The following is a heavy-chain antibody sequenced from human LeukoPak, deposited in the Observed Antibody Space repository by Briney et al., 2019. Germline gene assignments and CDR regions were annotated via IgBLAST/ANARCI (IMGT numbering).Heavy chain of an antibody. Sequence: SETLSLTCAVYGGSFSGYYWSWIRQPPGKGLEWIGEINHSGSTNYNPSLKSRVTISVDTSKNQFSLKLSSVTAADTAVYYCAREIQRVAATRSRYFDYWGQGTLVTVSS. V-gene: IGHV4-34*01. CDR2: INHSGST. CDR1: GGSFSGYY. J-gene: IGHJ4*02. CDR3: AREIQRVAATRSRYFDY. D-gene: IGHD2-15*01.